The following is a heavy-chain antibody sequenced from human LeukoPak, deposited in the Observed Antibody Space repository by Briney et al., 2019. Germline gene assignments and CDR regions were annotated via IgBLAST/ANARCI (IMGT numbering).Heavy chain of an antibody. D-gene: IGHD6-6*01. J-gene: IGHJ4*02. CDR2: INPNSGGT. CDR1: GYTFTDYY. CDR3: ARARWQLVPYFDS. Sequence: ASVKVSCKASGYTFTDYYMHWVPQAAGQGLEWMGWINPNSGGTNFAQKFQGRVAMTRDTSISTAYLELGSLRSDDTAVYFCARARWQLVPYFDSWGQGTLVTVSS. V-gene: IGHV1-2*02.